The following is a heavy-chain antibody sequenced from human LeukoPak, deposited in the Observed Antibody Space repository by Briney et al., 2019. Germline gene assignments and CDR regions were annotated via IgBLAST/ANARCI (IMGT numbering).Heavy chain of an antibody. V-gene: IGHV1-8*01. D-gene: IGHD3-16*01. J-gene: IGHJ4*02. CDR3: ARVPRELGAY. Sequence: GASVKVSCKASGYTFTSYDINWVRQATGQGLEWMGFMNPNSGNTVYAQKFQGRVTMTRNTSISTPYMELSSLRSEDTALYYCARVPRELGAYWGQGTLVTVSS. CDR1: GYTFTSYD. CDR2: MNPNSGNT.